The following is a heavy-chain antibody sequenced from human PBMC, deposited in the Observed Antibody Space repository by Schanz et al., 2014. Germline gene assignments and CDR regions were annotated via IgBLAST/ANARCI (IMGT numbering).Heavy chain of an antibody. J-gene: IGHJ4*02. CDR3: VRDTDYHFDY. CDR1: GFTFSHYG. V-gene: IGHV3-30*02. CDR2: IRYDGSKT. Sequence: QVQLVESGRGVVQPGGSLRLSCVASGFTFSHYGIHWVRQAPGKGLEWVAFIRYDGSKTFYSDSVKGRFTISRDNAKNTLYLQMNSLRAEDTAVYYCVRDTDYHFDYWGQGTLVTVSS. D-gene: IGHD4-17*01.